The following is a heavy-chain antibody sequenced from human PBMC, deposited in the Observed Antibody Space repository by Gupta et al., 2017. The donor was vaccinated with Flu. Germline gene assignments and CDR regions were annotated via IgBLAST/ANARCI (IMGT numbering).Heavy chain of an antibody. D-gene: IGHD3-10*01. V-gene: IGHV3-7*01. CDR1: GFTFSSYW. J-gene: IGHJ4*02. Sequence: EVQLVESGGGLVQPGGSLRLSCAASGFTFSSYWMSWVRQAPGKGLAWVANIKQDGSEKYYVDSVKGRFTISRDNAKNSLYLQMNSLRAEDTAVYYCARDLTVTGWFGELLLFFDYWGQGTLVTVSS. CDR2: IKQDGSEK. CDR3: ARDLTVTGWFGELLLFFDY.